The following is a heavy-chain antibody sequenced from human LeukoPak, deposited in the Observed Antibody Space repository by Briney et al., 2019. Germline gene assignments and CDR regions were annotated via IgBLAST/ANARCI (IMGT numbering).Heavy chain of an antibody. D-gene: IGHD6-13*01. CDR3: AKVAGSSWYSYYFDY. Sequence: GGSLRLSCAASGFTFSSYAMSWVRQAPGKGLEWVSGISASGGSTYYADSVKGRFTISRDNSKNTLYLQMNSLRAEDTAVYYCAKVAGSSWYSYYFDYWGQGTLVTVSS. J-gene: IGHJ4*02. CDR1: GFTFSSYA. CDR2: ISASGGST. V-gene: IGHV3-23*01.